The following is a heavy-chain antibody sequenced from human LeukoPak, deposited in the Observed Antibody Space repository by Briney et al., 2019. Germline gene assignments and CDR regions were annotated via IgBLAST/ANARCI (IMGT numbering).Heavy chain of an antibody. CDR1: GDSLNTYA. J-gene: IGHJ5*02. D-gene: IGHD3-22*01. V-gene: IGHV1-69*04. CDR2: VIPPLNIP. CDR3: ARAPHYSASSGYNWFHP. Sequence: ASVTVSCKASGDSLNTYAINWVRQAPGQGLEWMGRVIPPLNIPHYAQKFQDRITITAETSSNTSYLELRSLTSDDTAVYYCARAPHYSASSGYNWFHPWGQGSQVTVSS.